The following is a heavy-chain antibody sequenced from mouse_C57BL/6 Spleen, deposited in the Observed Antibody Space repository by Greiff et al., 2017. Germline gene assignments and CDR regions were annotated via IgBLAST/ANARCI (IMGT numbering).Heavy chain of an antibody. CDR3: ARWDYDGPDY. J-gene: IGHJ2*01. D-gene: IGHD2-4*01. Sequence: EVQLQQSGPELVKPGASVKMSCKASGYTFTDYNMHWVNQSHGKSLEWIGNINPNNGGTSYNQKFKGKATLTVNKSSSTAYMELRSLTSEVSAVYYCARWDYDGPDYWGQGTTLTVSS. CDR1: GYTFTDYN. V-gene: IGHV1-22*01. CDR2: INPNNGGT.